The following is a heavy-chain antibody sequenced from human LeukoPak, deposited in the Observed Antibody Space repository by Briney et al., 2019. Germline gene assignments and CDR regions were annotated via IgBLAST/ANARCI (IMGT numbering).Heavy chain of an antibody. Sequence: DPGGSLRLSCAASGFTFSNAWMSWVRQAPGKGLEWVGRIKSKTDGGTTDYAAPVKGRFTISRDDSKNTLYLQMNSLKTEDTAVYYCTTRCSSTSSYEIFDYWGQGTLVTVSS. V-gene: IGHV3-15*01. CDR2: IKSKTDGGTT. CDR1: GFTFSNAW. D-gene: IGHD2-2*01. J-gene: IGHJ4*02. CDR3: TTRCSSTSSYEIFDY.